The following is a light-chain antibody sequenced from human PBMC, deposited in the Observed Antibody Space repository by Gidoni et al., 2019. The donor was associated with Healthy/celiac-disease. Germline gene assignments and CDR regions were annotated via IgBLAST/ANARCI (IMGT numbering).Light chain of an antibody. V-gene: IGKV1-39*01. J-gene: IGKJ1*01. CDR3: QQSYSTLLT. CDR1: QSISSY. Sequence: DIQMTRSPSSLSASVGDRVTITCRASQSISSYLNWYQQKPGKAPKLLIYAASSLQSGVPSRFSGSGSGTDFTLTISSLQPEDFATYYCQQSYSTLLTFXXXTKVEIK. CDR2: AAS.